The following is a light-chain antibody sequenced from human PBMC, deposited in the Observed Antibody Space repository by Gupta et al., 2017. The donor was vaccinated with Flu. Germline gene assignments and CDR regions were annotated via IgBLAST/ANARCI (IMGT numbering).Light chain of an antibody. CDR2: GTF. V-gene: IGKV3-20*01. J-gene: IGKJ2*01. CDR1: QSVSTSY. Sequence: GTLSLSPGERATLPCRASQSVSTSYLAWYQQQPGQAPRLLIYGTFNRATGVPDRFIGGGSGTEFTLTISRLEPEDFAVYSCQQDGSSPYTFGQGTKVEIK. CDR3: QQDGSSPYT.